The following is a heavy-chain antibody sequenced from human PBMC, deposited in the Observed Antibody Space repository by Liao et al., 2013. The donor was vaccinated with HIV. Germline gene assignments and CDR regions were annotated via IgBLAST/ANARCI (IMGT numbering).Heavy chain of an antibody. CDR3: ARVSYCSGTSCYGLGDAFDI. V-gene: IGHV4-61*02. J-gene: IGHJ3*02. Sequence: QLQLQESGPGLVKPSETLSLTCTVSGGSISSSSYYWSWIRQPAGKGLDWIGRIYTSGSTNYNPSLKSRVTMSVDTSKNQFSLKLSSVTAADTALYYCARVSYCSGTSCYGLGDAFDIWGQGTMVTVSS. D-gene: IGHD2-2*01. CDR2: IYTSGST. CDR1: GGSISSSSYY.